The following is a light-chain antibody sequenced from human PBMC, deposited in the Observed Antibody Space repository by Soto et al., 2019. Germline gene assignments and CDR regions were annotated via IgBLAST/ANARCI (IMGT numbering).Light chain of an antibody. CDR1: QSISSW. CDR3: QQYNRYAAT. V-gene: IGKV1-5*01. Sequence: DIQMTQSPSTLSAAGGDRATITCRASQSISSWLSCYQRKRWRAPKLLIYDSSSLESGVPSRFSGSGSGTEFTLTISGLQPDDFAVYYCQQYNRYAATFGQGTKGDIK. J-gene: IGKJ1*01. CDR2: DSS.